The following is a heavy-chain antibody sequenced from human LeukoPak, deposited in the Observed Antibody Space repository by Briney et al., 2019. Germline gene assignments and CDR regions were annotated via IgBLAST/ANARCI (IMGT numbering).Heavy chain of an antibody. CDR1: GFTFSSYS. Sequence: PGGSQRLSCAASGFTFSSYSMNWVRQAPGKGLEWVSSISSSSSYIYYADSVKGRFTISRDNAKNSLYLQMNSLRAEDTAVYYCARGIGSYVPSVFDYWGQGTLVTVSS. CDR2: ISSSSSYI. J-gene: IGHJ4*02. D-gene: IGHD1-26*01. V-gene: IGHV3-21*01. CDR3: ARGIGSYVPSVFDY.